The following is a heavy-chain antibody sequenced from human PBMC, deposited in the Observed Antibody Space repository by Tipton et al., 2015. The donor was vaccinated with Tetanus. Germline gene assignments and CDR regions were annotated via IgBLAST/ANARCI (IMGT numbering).Heavy chain of an antibody. D-gene: IGHD4-17*01. CDR1: GASMSSSSYY. J-gene: IGHJ3*01. CDR3: ARPSTTVTPRAFDV. V-gene: IGHV4-39*01. CDR2: IYYSGSS. Sequence: TLSLTCNVSGASMSSSSYYWDWIRQPPGKGLEWIGSIYYSGSSYYNPSLESRVIISLDTSKNRFSLKLTSVTAADAAVYYCARPSTTVTPRAFDVWGQGIVVTVSS.